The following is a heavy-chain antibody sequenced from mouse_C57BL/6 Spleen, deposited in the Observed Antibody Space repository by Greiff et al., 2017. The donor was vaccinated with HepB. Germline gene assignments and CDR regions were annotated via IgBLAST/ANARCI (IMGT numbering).Heavy chain of an antibody. D-gene: IGHD1-2*01. CDR1: GYSITSGYG. J-gene: IGHJ2*01. Sequence: EVKLQESGPGLVKPSQSLSLTCTVTGYSITSGYGWNWIRQFPGNKLEWMGHISYSGSNNYNPSLKSRISITRDTSKNQFFLQLNSVTTEDTATYYCARTARIKYWGQGTTLTVSS. CDR2: ISYSGSN. V-gene: IGHV3-2*02. CDR3: ARTARIKY.